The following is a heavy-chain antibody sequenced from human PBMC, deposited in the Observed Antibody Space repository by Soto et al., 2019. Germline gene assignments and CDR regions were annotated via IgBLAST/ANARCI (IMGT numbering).Heavy chain of an antibody. CDR2: FDPEDGET. V-gene: IGHV1-24*01. J-gene: IGHJ5*02. Sequence: ASVKVSCKVSGYTLTELSMHWVRQAPGKGLEWMGGFDPEDGETIYAQKFQGRVTMTEYTPTDTAYMKLSSLRSEDTAVYYCATNRYCSSTSCFEGGYNWFDPWGQGTLVTVSS. D-gene: IGHD2-2*01. CDR1: GYTLTELS. CDR3: ATNRYCSSTSCFEGGYNWFDP.